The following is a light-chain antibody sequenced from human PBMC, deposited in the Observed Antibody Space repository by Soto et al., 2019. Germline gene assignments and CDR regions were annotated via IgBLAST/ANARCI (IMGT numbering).Light chain of an antibody. CDR2: AAS. Sequence: DIQLTQSPSFLSASVRDRVTITCRASQGISSYLAWFQQKPAKAPNLLIYAASTLQNGVPSRFSGSGSGTEFTLAISSLQPEDFATYYYQQLNSYQYTFGQGTKLEIK. CDR1: QGISSY. J-gene: IGKJ2*01. V-gene: IGKV1-9*01. CDR3: QQLNSYQYT.